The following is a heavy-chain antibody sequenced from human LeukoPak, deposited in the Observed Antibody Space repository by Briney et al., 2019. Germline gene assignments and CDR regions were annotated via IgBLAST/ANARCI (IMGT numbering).Heavy chain of an antibody. J-gene: IGHJ1*01. Sequence: GASVKASCKASGGTFSSYAISWVRQAPGQGLEWMGGIIPIFGTANYAQKFQGRVTITTDESTSTAYMELSSLRSEDAAVYYCARGLGGPAATAEYFQHWGQGTLVTVSS. CDR1: GGTFSSYA. CDR2: IIPIFGTA. CDR3: ARGLGGPAATAEYFQH. D-gene: IGHD2-2*01. V-gene: IGHV1-69*05.